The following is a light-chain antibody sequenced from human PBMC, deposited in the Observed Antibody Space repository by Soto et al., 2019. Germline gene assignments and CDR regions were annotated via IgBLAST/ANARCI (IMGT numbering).Light chain of an antibody. Sequence: EIVLTQSPGTLSLSPGERPTPPCRASKSITTNSLAWYQQKRGQAPRLLIYGASSRATGIPDRFSGSGSGTDFTLTISRLEPEDFAVYYCQQYGGSPRTFGQGTKVEIK. J-gene: IGKJ1*01. CDR2: GAS. CDR1: KSITTNS. V-gene: IGKV3-20*01. CDR3: QQYGGSPRT.